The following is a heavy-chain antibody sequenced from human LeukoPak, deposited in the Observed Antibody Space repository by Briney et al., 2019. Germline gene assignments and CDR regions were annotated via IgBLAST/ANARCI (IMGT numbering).Heavy chain of an antibody. Sequence: GGSLRLSCAASGFTFSSYWMSWVRQAPGKGLEWVANIKQDGSEKYYVDSVKGRFTISRDNAKNSLYLQMNSLRAEDTAVYYCAREEIAVAGTEGDYFDYWGQGTLVTVPS. CDR2: IKQDGSEK. CDR3: AREEIAVAGTEGDYFDY. D-gene: IGHD6-19*01. V-gene: IGHV3-7*01. CDR1: GFTFSSYW. J-gene: IGHJ4*02.